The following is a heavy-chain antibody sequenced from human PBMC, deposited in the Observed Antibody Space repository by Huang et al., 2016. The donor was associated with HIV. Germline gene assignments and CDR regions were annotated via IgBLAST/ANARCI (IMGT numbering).Heavy chain of an antibody. CDR1: GFTFSSYW. CDR3: VRDPRIQSWLNYFDY. D-gene: IGHD3-22*01. Sequence: EVQLVESGGGLVQPGGSLRLSCAASGFTFSSYWMHWVRQAPGKGLVWVSRIKSDGGSSGYADSVKGRFTISRDNAKNTLYLQMNSLRAEDTAVYYCVRDPRIQSWLNYFDYWGQGTLVSVSS. V-gene: IGHV3-74*01. J-gene: IGHJ4*02. CDR2: IKSDGGSS.